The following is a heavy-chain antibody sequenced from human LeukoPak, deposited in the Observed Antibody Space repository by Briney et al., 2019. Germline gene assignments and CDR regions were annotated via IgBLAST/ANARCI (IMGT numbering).Heavy chain of an antibody. D-gene: IGHD6-13*01. CDR1: GGTFSSYA. Sequence: LVKVSCKASGGTFSSYAISWVRQAPGQGLEWMGGIIPIFGTANYAQKFQGRVTITADKSTSTAYMELSSLRSEDTAVYYCARAAGGIAAAGFFDYWGQGTLVTVSS. CDR3: ARAAGGIAAAGFFDY. V-gene: IGHV1-69*06. CDR2: IIPIFGTA. J-gene: IGHJ4*02.